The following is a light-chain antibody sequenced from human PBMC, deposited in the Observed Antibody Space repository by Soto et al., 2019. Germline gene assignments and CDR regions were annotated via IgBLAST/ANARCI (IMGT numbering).Light chain of an antibody. CDR2: AAS. CDR3: QQLIRYPFT. Sequence: IQLTQSPSSLSASVGDRVTLTCRARQGISSSLAWYQQKPGKAPKLLIYAASTLQTGVPSRFSGSGSGTDFTLTISSLQPEDFATYYCQQLIRYPFTFGQGTRLEIK. J-gene: IGKJ5*01. V-gene: IGKV1-9*01. CDR1: QGISSS.